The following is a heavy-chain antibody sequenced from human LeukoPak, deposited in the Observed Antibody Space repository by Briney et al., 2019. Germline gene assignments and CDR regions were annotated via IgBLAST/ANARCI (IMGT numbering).Heavy chain of an antibody. CDR3: ARGGNSSSWIYFDY. Sequence: GGSLRLSCAASGFTFSSYGMHWVRQAPGKGLEWVAVIWYDGSTKYYADSVKGRFTISRDNSKNTLYLQMNSLRAEDTAVYYCARGGNSSSWIYFDYWGQGTLVTVSS. CDR2: IWYDGSTK. J-gene: IGHJ4*02. CDR1: GFTFSSYG. V-gene: IGHV3-33*01. D-gene: IGHD6-13*01.